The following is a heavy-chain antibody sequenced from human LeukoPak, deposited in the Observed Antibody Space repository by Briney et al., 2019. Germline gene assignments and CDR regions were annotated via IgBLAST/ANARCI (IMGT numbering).Heavy chain of an antibody. CDR1: GFTFSSYA. V-gene: IGHV3-30*04. J-gene: IGHJ5*02. D-gene: IGHD3-9*01. Sequence: GGSLRLSCAASGFTFSSYAMHWVRQAPGKGLEWVAVISYDGSNKYYADSVKGRFTISRDNSKNTLYLQMNSLRAEDTAVYYCARGRKIYDILTGPQFDPWGQGTLVTVSS. CDR2: ISYDGSNK. CDR3: ARGRKIYDILTGPQFDP.